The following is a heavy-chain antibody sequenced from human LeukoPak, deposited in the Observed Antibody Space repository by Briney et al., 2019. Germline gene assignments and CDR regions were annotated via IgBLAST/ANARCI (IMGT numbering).Heavy chain of an antibody. Sequence: PGGSLRLSCAASGFTFSNYAMSWARQPPGRGLEGVSGISVGGGSTYNADSVDGRFTISRDNSKTTLSLEMHGLRADDAAVYYCAKYISYSVVDDLDLWGPGTMVIVS. CDR1: GFTFSNYA. CDR3: AKYISYSVVDDLDL. V-gene: IGHV3-23*01. J-gene: IGHJ3*01. D-gene: IGHD5/OR15-5a*01. CDR2: ISVGGGST.